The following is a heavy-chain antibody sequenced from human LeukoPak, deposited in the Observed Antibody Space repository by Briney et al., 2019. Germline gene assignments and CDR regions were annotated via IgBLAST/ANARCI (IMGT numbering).Heavy chain of an antibody. Sequence: SETLSLTCTVSGGSISSYYWSWIRQPPGKGLEWIGYIYYSGSTNYNPSLKSRVTISVDTSKNQFSLKLSSVTAADTAAYYCARVRGYDSSGYGAFDIWGQGTMVTVSS. CDR2: IYYSGST. CDR3: ARVRGYDSSGYGAFDI. D-gene: IGHD3-22*01. J-gene: IGHJ3*02. CDR1: GGSISSYY. V-gene: IGHV4-59*01.